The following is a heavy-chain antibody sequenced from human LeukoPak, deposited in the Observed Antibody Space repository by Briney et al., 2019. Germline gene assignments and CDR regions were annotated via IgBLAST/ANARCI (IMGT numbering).Heavy chain of an antibody. D-gene: IGHD5-12*01. CDR3: AREGGRGYSGYDVSNLDWYFDL. Sequence: ASVKVSCKASGYTFTSYGISWVRQAPGQGLEWMGWISAYNGNTNYAQKLQGRVTMTTDTSTSTAYMELRSLRSDDTAVYYCAREGGRGYSGYDVSNLDWYFDLWGRGTLVTVSS. V-gene: IGHV1-18*01. CDR2: ISAYNGNT. J-gene: IGHJ2*01. CDR1: GYTFTSYG.